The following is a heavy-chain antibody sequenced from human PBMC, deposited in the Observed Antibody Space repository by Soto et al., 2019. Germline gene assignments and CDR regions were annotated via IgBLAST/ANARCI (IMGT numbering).Heavy chain of an antibody. CDR1: GGSFSGYY. J-gene: IGHJ5*02. CDR2: INHSGST. CDR3: ARVAVVAFNWFDP. Sequence: QVQLQQWGAGLLKPSETLSLTCAVYGGSFSGYYWSWIRQPPGKGLEWSGEINHSGSTNYNPSLKSRFTISVDTSKNQFSLKLSSVTAADTAVYYCARVAVVAFNWFDPWGQGTLVTVSS. D-gene: IGHD2-15*01. V-gene: IGHV4-34*01.